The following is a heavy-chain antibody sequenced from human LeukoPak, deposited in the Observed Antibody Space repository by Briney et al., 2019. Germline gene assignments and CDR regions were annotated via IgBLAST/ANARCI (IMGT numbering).Heavy chain of an antibody. CDR2: INSDGNII. D-gene: IGHD3-22*01. J-gene: IGHJ3*02. Sequence: PGGSLRLSCAASGFTFNSHWMYWVRQIPGKGLMGVSRINSDGNIIHNADSVKGRFTISRDNAKNTLYLQMNSLRAEDTALYYCARGLTLHDSSGYYYPHAFDIWGRGAMVTVPS. V-gene: IGHV3-74*01. CDR1: GFTFNSHW. CDR3: ARGLTLHDSSGYYYPHAFDI.